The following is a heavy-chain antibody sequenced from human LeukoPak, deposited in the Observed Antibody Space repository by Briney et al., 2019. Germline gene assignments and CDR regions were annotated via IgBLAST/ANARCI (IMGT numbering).Heavy chain of an antibody. CDR1: GYTFTSYG. D-gene: IGHD1-26*01. Sequence: ASVKVSCKASGYTFTSYGISWVRQAPGQGLEWMGWISAYNGNTNYAQKLRGRVTMTTDTSTSTAYMELRSLRSDDTAVYYCARVMSGSYLYYFDYWGQGTLVTVSS. CDR2: ISAYNGNT. J-gene: IGHJ4*02. V-gene: IGHV1-18*01. CDR3: ARVMSGSYLYYFDY.